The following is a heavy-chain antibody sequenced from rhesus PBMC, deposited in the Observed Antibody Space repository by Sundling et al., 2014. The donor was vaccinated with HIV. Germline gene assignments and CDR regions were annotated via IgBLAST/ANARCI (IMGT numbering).Heavy chain of an antibody. CDR2: IYGKTPNT. J-gene: IGHJ4*01. D-gene: IGHD3-34*01. Sequence: QVQLQESGPGLVKPSETLSLTCTVSGASISSYWWNWIRQSPGKGLEWIGNIYGKTPNTYYNSSLKSRATISTDTSKNQFSLKVTSVTAADTAVYYCASEVFHGDSYLESWGRGVLVTVSS. CDR1: GASISSYW. CDR3: ASEVFHGDSYLES. V-gene: IGHV4S9*01.